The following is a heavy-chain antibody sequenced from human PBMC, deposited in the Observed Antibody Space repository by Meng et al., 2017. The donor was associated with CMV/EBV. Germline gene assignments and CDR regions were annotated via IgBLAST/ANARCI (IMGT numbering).Heavy chain of an antibody. Sequence: CTVSGGSISSYYWSWIRQPPGKGLEWIGYIYYSGSTNYNPSLKSRVTISVDTSKNQFSLKVSSVTAADTAVYYCARAYQRPYGMDVWGQGTTVTVSS. J-gene: IGHJ6*02. CDR2: IYYSGST. CDR1: GGSISSYY. CDR3: ARAYQRPYGMDV. V-gene: IGHV4-59*01. D-gene: IGHD5-24*01.